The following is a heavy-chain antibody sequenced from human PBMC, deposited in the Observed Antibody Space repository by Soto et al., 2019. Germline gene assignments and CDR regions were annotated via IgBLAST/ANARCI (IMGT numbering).Heavy chain of an antibody. CDR1: GYTFINNW. J-gene: IGHJ6*02. CDR2: IYPGDSDT. Sequence: GECLKISCQASGYTFINNWIGWVRQMPGKGPEWMGIIYPGDSDTKYNPSFQGQVTISADKSITTTYLQWSSLKASDTAIYYCAASIFYYGMDVWGQGTTVTVSS. V-gene: IGHV5-51*01. CDR3: AASIFYYGMDV.